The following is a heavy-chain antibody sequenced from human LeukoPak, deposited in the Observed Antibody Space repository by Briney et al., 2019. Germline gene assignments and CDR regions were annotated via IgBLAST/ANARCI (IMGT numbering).Heavy chain of an antibody. V-gene: IGHV1-2*02. Sequence: ASVKVSCKASGYTFTGYYIHWVRQAPGQGLEWMGWINPNSGDTTYTQKFQGRVTLTRDTSISTGYMELSRLTSDDTAVYYCARDPQGLFWSGYYPNWFDPWGQGTRVTVSS. D-gene: IGHD3-3*01. CDR1: GYTFTGYY. J-gene: IGHJ5*02. CDR3: ARDPQGLFWSGYYPNWFDP. CDR2: INPNSGDT.